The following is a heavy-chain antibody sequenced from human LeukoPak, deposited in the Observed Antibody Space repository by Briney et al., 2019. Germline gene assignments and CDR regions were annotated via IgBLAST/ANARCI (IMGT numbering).Heavy chain of an antibody. Sequence: GGSLRLSCAASGFTISDHYMSWIRQAPGKGLEWLSYISTSASTINYGDSVKGRFTISRDNAKNSLYLQMNSLRADDTAVYYCARGRIAARLGAFDIWGQGTMVTVSS. V-gene: IGHV3-11*01. J-gene: IGHJ3*02. D-gene: IGHD6-6*01. CDR3: ARGRIAARLGAFDI. CDR1: GFTISDHY. CDR2: ISTSASTI.